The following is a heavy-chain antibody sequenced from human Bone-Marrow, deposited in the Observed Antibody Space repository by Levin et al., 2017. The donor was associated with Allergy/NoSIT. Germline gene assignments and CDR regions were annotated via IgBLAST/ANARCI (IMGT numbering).Heavy chain of an antibody. V-gene: IGHV3-21*06. D-gene: IGHD3-16*01. J-gene: IGHJ6*03. CDR3: ARVGGYYMDV. CDR1: GFSLSSYG. Sequence: GGSLRLSCAASGFSLSSYGMNWVRQAPGKGLEWVSFISSASDYIYYADSVKGRFTVSRDTANNLLSLQLNSLRDEDTAVYYCARVGGYYMDVWGNGTTVTVSS. CDR2: ISSASDYI.